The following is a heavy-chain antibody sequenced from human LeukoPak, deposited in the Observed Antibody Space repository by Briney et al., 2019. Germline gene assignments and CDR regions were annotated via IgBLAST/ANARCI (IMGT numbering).Heavy chain of an antibody. D-gene: IGHD5-24*01. CDR3: ARDLAYNYGDPHYFDY. V-gene: IGHV1-18*01. CDR1: GYTFTNYG. CDR2: ISGYNDNT. Sequence: ASVKVSCKASGYTFTNYGISWVRQAPGRGLEWMGWISGYNDNTNYALKFQGRVTMTTDTSTSTAYMELRSLRSDDTAVYYCARDLAYNYGDPHYFDYWGQGTLVTVSS. J-gene: IGHJ4*02.